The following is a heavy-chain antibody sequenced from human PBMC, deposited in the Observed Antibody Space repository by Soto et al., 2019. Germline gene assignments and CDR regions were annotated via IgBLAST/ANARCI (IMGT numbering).Heavy chain of an antibody. J-gene: IGHJ6*02. CDR2: INPNSGGT. V-gene: IGHV1-2*02. CDR1: GYTFTGYY. D-gene: IGHD6-13*01. CDR3: ARRQSLYSSSWYRPAYYYGMDV. Sequence: ASVKVSCKASGYTFTGYYMHWVRQAPGQGLEWMGWINPNSGGTNYAQKFQGRVTMTGDTSISTAYMELSRLRSDDTAVYYCARRQSLYSSSWYRPAYYYGMDVWGQGTTVTVSS.